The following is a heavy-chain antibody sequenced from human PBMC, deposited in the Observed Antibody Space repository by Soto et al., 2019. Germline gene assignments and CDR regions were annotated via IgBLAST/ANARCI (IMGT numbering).Heavy chain of an antibody. CDR3: ARHLHSSSSRGHYYYYYMDV. J-gene: IGHJ6*03. CDR2: IYYSGST. CDR1: GGSISSSSYY. Sequence: PSETLSLTCTVSGGSISSSSYYWGWIRQPPGKGLEWIGSIYYSGSTYYNPSLKSRVTISVDTSKNQFSLKLSSVTAADTAVYYCARHLHSSSSRGHYYYYYMDVWGKGTTVTVS. V-gene: IGHV4-39*01. D-gene: IGHD6-6*01.